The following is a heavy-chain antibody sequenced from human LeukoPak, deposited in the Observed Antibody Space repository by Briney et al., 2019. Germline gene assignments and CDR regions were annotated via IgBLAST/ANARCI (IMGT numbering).Heavy chain of an antibody. J-gene: IGHJ6*03. V-gene: IGHV3-48*01. CDR2: ISSSSSTI. D-gene: IGHD3-22*01. CDR3: ARDEVYYYDSSGTPRANYYYYMDV. CDR1: GFTFSDYC. Sequence: GGSLRLSCAASGFTFSDYCMNWVRQAPGKGLEWVSYISSSSSTIYYADSVKGRFTISRDNAKNSLYLQMNSLRAEDTAVYYCARDEVYYYDSSGTPRANYYYYMDVWGKGTTVTVSS.